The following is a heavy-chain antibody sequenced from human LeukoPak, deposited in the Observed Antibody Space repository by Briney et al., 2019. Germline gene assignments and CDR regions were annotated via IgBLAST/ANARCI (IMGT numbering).Heavy chain of an antibody. CDR2: INHGGST. CDR1: GGSFSGYY. CDR3: ARVNIVATITEDY. V-gene: IGHV4-34*01. Sequence: PSETLSLTCAVYGGSFSGYYWSWIRQPPGKGLEWIGEINHGGSTNYNPSLKSRVTISVDTSKNQLSLKLSSVTAADTAVYYCARVNIVATITEDYWGQGTLVTVSS. D-gene: IGHD5-12*01. J-gene: IGHJ4*02.